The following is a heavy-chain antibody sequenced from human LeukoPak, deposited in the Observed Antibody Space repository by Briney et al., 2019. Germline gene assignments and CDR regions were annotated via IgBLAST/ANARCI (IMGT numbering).Heavy chain of an antibody. CDR3: ARVEFEVPAAMYQAVYYFDY. CDR1: GFTFSSYW. V-gene: IGHV3-7*03. J-gene: IGHJ4*02. D-gene: IGHD2-2*01. CDR2: IKQDGSEK. Sequence: PGGSLRLSCAASGFTFSSYWMSWVRQATGKGLEWVANIKQDGSEKYYVDSVKGRFTISRDNAKNSLYLQMNSLRAEDTAVYYCARVEFEVPAAMYQAVYYFDYWGQGTLVTVPS.